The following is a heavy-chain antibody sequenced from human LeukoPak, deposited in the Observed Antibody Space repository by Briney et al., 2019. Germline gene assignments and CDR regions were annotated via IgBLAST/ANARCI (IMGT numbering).Heavy chain of an antibody. CDR3: AKDVGYCSGGSCSRQEMP. Sequence: PGGSLRLSCAASGFTVSNKYMTWVRQAPGKGLEWVSLIYSDGRTYYADSVKGRCTISRDNSKNTLYLQMNSLRAEDTAVYYCAKDVGYCSGGSCSRQEMPWGQGTLVTVSS. CDR1: GFTVSNKY. D-gene: IGHD2-15*01. CDR2: IYSDGRT. V-gene: IGHV3-53*05. J-gene: IGHJ5*02.